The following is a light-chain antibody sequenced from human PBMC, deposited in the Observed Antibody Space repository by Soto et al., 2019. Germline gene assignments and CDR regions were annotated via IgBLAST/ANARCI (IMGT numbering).Light chain of an antibody. CDR2: GNS. CDR1: SSNIGAGFD. V-gene: IGLV1-40*01. J-gene: IGLJ2*01. CDR3: SSYTRSSIAVV. Sequence: QSVLTQPPSVSGAPGQRVTISCTGSSSNIGAGFDVHWYHQIAGTAPKLLIYGNSNRPSGVPDRFSGSKSGTSASLAINGLQAEDEADYYCSSYTRSSIAVVFGGGTKLTVL.